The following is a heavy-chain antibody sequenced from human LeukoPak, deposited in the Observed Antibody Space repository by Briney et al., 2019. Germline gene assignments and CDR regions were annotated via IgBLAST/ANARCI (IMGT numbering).Heavy chain of an antibody. CDR1: GFTFSSYS. J-gene: IGHJ4*02. D-gene: IGHD3-22*01. V-gene: IGHV3-23*01. Sequence: GGSLRLSCAASGFTFSSYSMNWVRQAPGKGLECISAISGRGGRTYYVDSVKGRFTISRDNSKNTLYLQMNSLRAEDTAVYYCAKPWRPDDYDSSVYSTHFDLWGQATLVTVSS. CDR3: AKPWRPDDYDSSVYSTHFDL. CDR2: ISGRGGRT.